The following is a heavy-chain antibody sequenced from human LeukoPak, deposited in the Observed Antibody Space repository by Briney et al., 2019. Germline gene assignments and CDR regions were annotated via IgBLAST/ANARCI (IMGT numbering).Heavy chain of an antibody. V-gene: IGHV1-69*01. J-gene: IGHJ5*02. CDR2: IIPIFGTA. CDR3: ARDRQSGFGELAT. D-gene: IGHD3-10*01. Sequence: ASVKVSCKASGGTFSSYAISWVRQAPGQGLEWMGGIIPIFGTANYAQKFQGRVTITADESTSTAYMELSSLRSEDMAVYYCARDRQSGFGELATWGQGTLVTVSS. CDR1: GGTFSSYA.